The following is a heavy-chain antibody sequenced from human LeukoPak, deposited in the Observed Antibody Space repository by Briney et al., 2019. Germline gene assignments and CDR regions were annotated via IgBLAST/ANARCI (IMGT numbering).Heavy chain of an antibody. CDR3: ARRGYYDSSGYYAFDY. CDR2: IYPGDSDT. V-gene: IGHV5-51*01. D-gene: IGHD3-22*01. Sequence: NRGESLKISCKGSGYSFTSYWIAWVRQMPGKGLEWMGIIYPGDSDTRHSPSFQGQVAISADKSISIAHLQWSSLKASDTAMYYCARRGYYDSSGYYAFDYWGQGTLVTVSS. J-gene: IGHJ4*02. CDR1: GYSFTSYW.